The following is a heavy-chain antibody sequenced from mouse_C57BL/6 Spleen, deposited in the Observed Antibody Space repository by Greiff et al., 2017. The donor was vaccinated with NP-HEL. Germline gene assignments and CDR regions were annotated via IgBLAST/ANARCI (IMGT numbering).Heavy chain of an antibody. CDR1: GFTFSDYY. Sequence: EVKLVESEGGLVQPGSSMKLSCTASGFTFSDYYMDWVRQVPEKGLEWVANINYDGSSTYYLDSLKSRFIISRDNAKNILYLQMSSLKSEDTATYYCAREYYGSSYYFDYGGQGTTLTVSS. V-gene: IGHV5-16*01. CDR3: AREYYGSSYYFDY. CDR2: INYDGSST. J-gene: IGHJ2*01. D-gene: IGHD1-1*01.